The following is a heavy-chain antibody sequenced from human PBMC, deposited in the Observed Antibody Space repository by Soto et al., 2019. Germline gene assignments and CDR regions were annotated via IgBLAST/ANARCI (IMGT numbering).Heavy chain of an antibody. CDR1: GFTFSSYA. CDR2: IGGRGNSA. Sequence: GGSLRLSCAASGFTFSSYAMNWVRQAPGKGLEWVSVIGGRGNSAYYADSVQGRFTISRDDSKNTLSLQMSSLTADDTAIYYCVREGRGSFDFWGRGTMVTVSS. CDR3: VREGRGSFDF. D-gene: IGHD5-12*01. V-gene: IGHV3-23*01. J-gene: IGHJ3*01.